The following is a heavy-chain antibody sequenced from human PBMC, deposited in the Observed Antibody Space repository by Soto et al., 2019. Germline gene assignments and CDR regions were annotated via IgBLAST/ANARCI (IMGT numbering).Heavy chain of an antibody. Sequence: GGSLRLSCAASGFTFSSYAMSWVRQAPGKGLEWVSAISGSGGSTYYADSVKGRFTISRENSKKTLYLQMNSLTAEDTAVDYCAIDPSVRIAVAGRLGYYFDYWGQGTLVTVSS. CDR2: ISGSGGST. D-gene: IGHD6-13*01. J-gene: IGHJ4*02. V-gene: IGHV3-23*01. CDR1: GFTFSSYA. CDR3: AIDPSVRIAVAGRLGYYFDY.